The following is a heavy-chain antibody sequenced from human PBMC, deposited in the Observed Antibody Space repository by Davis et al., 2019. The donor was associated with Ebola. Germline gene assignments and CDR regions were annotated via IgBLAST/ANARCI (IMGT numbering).Heavy chain of an antibody. CDR1: GYTFTGYY. V-gene: IGHV1-2*02. D-gene: IGHD2-8*02. Sequence: ASVKVSCKASGYTFTGYYMHWVRQAPGQGLEWMGWINPNSGGTNYAQKFQDRVTMTRDTSTSTAYMELNRLASDDAAVYYCTRDEYSEFTGRHPFNWFDPWGQGTLVTVSS. J-gene: IGHJ5*02. CDR3: TRDEYSEFTGRHPFNWFDP. CDR2: INPNSGGT.